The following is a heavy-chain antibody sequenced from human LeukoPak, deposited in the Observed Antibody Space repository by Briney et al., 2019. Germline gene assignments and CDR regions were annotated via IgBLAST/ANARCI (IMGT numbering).Heavy chain of an antibody. J-gene: IGHJ6*02. CDR3: AKGEDPNYYYYGMDV. Sequence: GGSLRLSCAASGFTFSSYAMSWVRQAPGKGLEWVSAISGSGGSTYYADSVKGRFTISRDNSKNTLYLQMNSLRAEDTAVYYCAKGEDPNYYYYGMDVWGQGTTVTVSS. CDR1: GFTFSSYA. V-gene: IGHV3-23*01. CDR2: ISGSGGST.